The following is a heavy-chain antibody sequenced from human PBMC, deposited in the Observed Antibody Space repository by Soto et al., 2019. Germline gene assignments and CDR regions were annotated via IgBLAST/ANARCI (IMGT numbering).Heavy chain of an antibody. Sequence: ASVKASSKASGYTFYSHIISWVRQAPGQGLEWMGRINADYGNTQYAQKFRGRVTMTTDTSTTTVYMELTNLRSDDTAVYYCARCIQGDYYYGMDVWG. V-gene: IGHV1-18*01. CDR1: GYTFYSHI. CDR3: ARCIQGDYYYGMDV. J-gene: IGHJ6*02. D-gene: IGHD5-18*01. CDR2: INADYGNT.